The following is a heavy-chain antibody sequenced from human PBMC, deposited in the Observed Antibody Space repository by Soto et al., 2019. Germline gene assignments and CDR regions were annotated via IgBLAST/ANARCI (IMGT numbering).Heavy chain of an antibody. J-gene: IGHJ5*01. CDR2: IYKSATT. D-gene: IGHD2-15*01. CDR3: ARGRYCLTGRCFPNWFDS. V-gene: IGHV4-30-4*01. Sequence: TLSLTCSVSGDSISSVDYFWAWLRQPPGQALEYIGYIYKSATTYYNPSFESRVAISLDTSKSQFSLNVTSVTAADTAVYFCARGRYCLTGRCFPNWFDSWGQGTLVTVSS. CDR1: GDSISSVDYF.